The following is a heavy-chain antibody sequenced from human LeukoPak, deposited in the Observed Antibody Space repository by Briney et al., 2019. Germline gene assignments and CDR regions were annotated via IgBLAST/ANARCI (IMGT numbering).Heavy chain of an antibody. CDR2: IIPIFGTA. V-gene: IGHV1-69*05. CDR1: GGTFSIYA. J-gene: IGHJ4*02. Sequence: ASVKVSCKASGGTFSIYAISWVRQAPGQGLEWMGGIIPIFGTANYAQKFQGRVTITTDESTSTAYMELSSPRSEDTAVYYCARLGYCSSTSCYDEDYWGQGTLVTVSS. CDR3: ARLGYCSSTSCYDEDY. D-gene: IGHD2-2*01.